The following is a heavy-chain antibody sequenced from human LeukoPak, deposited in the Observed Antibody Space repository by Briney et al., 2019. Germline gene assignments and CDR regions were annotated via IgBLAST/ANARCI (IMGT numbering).Heavy chain of an antibody. CDR1: GFTFSSYG. J-gene: IGHJ4*02. Sequence: GGSLRLSCAASGFTFSSYGMHWVRQAPGKGLKWVAFIRYDGSNKYYADSVKGRFTISRDNSKNTLYLRMNSLRAEDMAVYYCAGGGWYYFDYWGQGTLVTVSS. D-gene: IGHD6-19*01. V-gene: IGHV3-30*02. CDR3: AGGGWYYFDY. CDR2: IRYDGSNK.